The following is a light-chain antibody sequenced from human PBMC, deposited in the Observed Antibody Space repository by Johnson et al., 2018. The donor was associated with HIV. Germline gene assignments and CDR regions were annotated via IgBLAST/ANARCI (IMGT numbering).Light chain of an antibody. Sequence: QSVLTQPPSVSAAPGQRVTRSYSGSSSNIGNNYVSWYQQLPGTAPKLLIYENNKRPSGIPDRFSGSKSGTSATLGITGLQTGDEADYYCGTWDSSLSAEVFGTGTKVTVL. J-gene: IGLJ1*01. V-gene: IGLV1-51*02. CDR2: ENN. CDR1: SSNIGNNY. CDR3: GTWDSSLSAEV.